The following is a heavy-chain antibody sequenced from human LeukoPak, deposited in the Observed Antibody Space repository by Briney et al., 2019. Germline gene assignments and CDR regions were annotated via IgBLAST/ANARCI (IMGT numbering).Heavy chain of an antibody. CDR1: GFTFSSYG. V-gene: IGHV3-33*01. CDR3: ARANSWEDMAPRSGGFDY. D-gene: IGHD2-15*01. Sequence: PGRSLRPSCAASGFTFSSYGMHWVRQAPGKGLEWVAVIWYDGSNKYYADSVKGRFTISRDNSKNTLYLQMNSLGAEDTAVYYCARANSWEDMAPRSGGFDYWGQGTLVTVSS. CDR2: IWYDGSNK. J-gene: IGHJ4*02.